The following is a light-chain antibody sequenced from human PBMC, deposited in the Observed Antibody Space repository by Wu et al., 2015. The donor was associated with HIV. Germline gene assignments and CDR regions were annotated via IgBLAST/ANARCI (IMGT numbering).Light chain of an antibody. J-gene: IGKJ1*01. CDR2: GAS. V-gene: IGKV3-15*01. Sequence: EIVMTQSPATLSVSPGERATLYCRASQNVKTNLAWYQQKPGQAPRLLIYGASTRATDVPARFSGSGSGTEFTLTVSSIQSEVFCLIFLCQEYNDWPSWTFGQGTKV. CDR3: QEYNDWPSWT. CDR1: QNVKTN.